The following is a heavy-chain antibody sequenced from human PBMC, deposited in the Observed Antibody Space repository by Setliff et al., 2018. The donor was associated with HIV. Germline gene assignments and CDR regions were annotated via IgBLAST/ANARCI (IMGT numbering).Heavy chain of an antibody. Sequence: PGESLKISCKGSGYSFSIYWIVWVRQMPGKGLEWMGIIYPGDSDTRYSPSFQGQVTISDDKSINTAYLRWTSLKASDTALYYCARPQYHQSSDAFDIWGQGTMVTVSS. J-gene: IGHJ3*02. CDR1: GYSFSIYW. V-gene: IGHV5-51*01. CDR3: ARPQYHQSSDAFDI. CDR2: IYPGDSDT.